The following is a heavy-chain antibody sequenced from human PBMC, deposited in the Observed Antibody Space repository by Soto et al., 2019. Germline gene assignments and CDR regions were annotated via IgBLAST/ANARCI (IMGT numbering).Heavy chain of an antibody. CDR2: IYHSGST. Sequence: PSETLSLTCIASGGAVSSSNWWSWVGQPPGKGLEWIGEIYHSGSTTYNPSLKSRATISVDKSENQFSLRLKSVTAADTAVYYCASVGSDYDNSGYYLPWGPGPLVTVSS. CDR1: GGAVSSSNW. V-gene: IGHV4-4*02. CDR3: ASVGSDYDNSGYYLP. D-gene: IGHD3-22*01. J-gene: IGHJ5*02.